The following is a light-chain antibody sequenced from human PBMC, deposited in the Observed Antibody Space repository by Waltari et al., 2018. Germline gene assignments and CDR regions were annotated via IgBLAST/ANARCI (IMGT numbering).Light chain of an antibody. CDR1: SSNIGAGYD. V-gene: IGLV1-40*01. CDR3: QSYDSSLSVHVV. Sequence: QSVLTQPPSVSGAPGQRVTISCTGSSSNIGAGYDVHWYQQLPGTAPKLLICGNSNRPSGVPDRFSGSKSGTSASLAITGLQAEDEADYYCQSYDSSLSVHVVFGGGTKLTVL. J-gene: IGLJ2*01. CDR2: GNS.